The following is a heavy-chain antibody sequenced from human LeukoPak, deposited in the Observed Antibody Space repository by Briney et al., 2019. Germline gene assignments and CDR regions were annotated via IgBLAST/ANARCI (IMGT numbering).Heavy chain of an antibody. J-gene: IGHJ4*02. CDR3: ATLELAYCGGDCYSV. D-gene: IGHD2-21*02. Sequence: ASVKVSRKVSGYTLTELSMHWVRQAPGKGLEWMGVFDPEDGETIYAQKFQGRVTMTEDTSTDTAYMELSSLRSEDTAVYYCATLELAYCGGDCYSVWGQGTLVTVSS. CDR2: FDPEDGET. V-gene: IGHV1-24*01. CDR1: GYTLTELS.